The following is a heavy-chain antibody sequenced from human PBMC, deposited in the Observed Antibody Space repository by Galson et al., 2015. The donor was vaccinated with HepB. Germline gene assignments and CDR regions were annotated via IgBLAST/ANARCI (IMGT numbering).Heavy chain of an antibody. V-gene: IGHV3-21*06. CDR2: IGQKNKII. CDR3: ARDGQKWLASQQWFCDS. Sequence: SLRLSCAASGFAFSEYNMSWVRQAPGKGLEWVSSIGQKNKIIYYADSVKGRFTISRDNARNSLYLEMNNVRDADTAVYFCARDGQKWLASQQWFCDSWGQGTLVTVSS. J-gene: IGHJ4*02. D-gene: IGHD6-19*01. CDR1: GFAFSEYN.